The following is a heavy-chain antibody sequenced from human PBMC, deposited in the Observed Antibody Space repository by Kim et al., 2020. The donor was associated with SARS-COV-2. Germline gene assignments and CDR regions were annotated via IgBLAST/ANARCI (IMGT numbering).Heavy chain of an antibody. CDR3: ARGTWELDFDC. D-gene: IGHD1-26*01. CDR2: I. Sequence: IYYADSGNGRFTISRENAKNSLYLKMNSLRAEDTAVYYCARGTWELDFDCWGQGTLVTVSS. V-gene: IGHV3-21*01. J-gene: IGHJ4*02.